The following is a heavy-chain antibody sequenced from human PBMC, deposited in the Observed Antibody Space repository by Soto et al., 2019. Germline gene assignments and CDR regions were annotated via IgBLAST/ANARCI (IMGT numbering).Heavy chain of an antibody. CDR2: IYSGGST. J-gene: IGHJ6*02. CDR3: ARRRVSTQPPYYYYYGMDV. V-gene: IGHV3-53*01. Sequence: TGGSLRLSCAASGFTVSSNYMSWVRQAPGKGLEWVSVIYSGGSTYYADSVKGRFTISRDNSKNTLYLQMNSLRAEDTAVYYCARRRVSTQPPYYYYYGMDVWGQGTTVTVSS. CDR1: GFTVSSNY.